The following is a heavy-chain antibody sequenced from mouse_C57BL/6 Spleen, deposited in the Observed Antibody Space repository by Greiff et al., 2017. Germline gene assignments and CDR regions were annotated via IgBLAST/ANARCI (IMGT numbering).Heavy chain of an antibody. V-gene: IGHV1-82*01. CDR2: IYPGDGDT. J-gene: IGHJ3*01. CDR3: ARDYDYDAWFAY. CDR1: GYAFGSSW. D-gene: IGHD2-4*01. Sequence: VQLQQSGPELVKPGASVKISCKASGYAFGSSWMNWVKQRPGKGLEWIGRIYPGDGDTNYNGKFKGKATLTADKSSSTAYMQLSSLTSEDSAVYFCARDYDYDAWFAYWGQGTLVTVSA.